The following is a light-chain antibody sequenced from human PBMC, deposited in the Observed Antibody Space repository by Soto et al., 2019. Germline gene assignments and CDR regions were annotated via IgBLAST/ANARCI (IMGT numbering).Light chain of an antibody. V-gene: IGKV3-20*01. CDR1: QSVNNNY. Sequence: VVTQSPGTLSLSPGDRATLSCEASQSVNNNYLAWYQHKPGQAPRLLIYGASSRATGIPDRFSGSGSGTDFTLTIRRLEPEDFAVYYCQQYDTSLPYTFGGGTKV. J-gene: IGKJ4*01. CDR3: QQYDTSLPYT. CDR2: GAS.